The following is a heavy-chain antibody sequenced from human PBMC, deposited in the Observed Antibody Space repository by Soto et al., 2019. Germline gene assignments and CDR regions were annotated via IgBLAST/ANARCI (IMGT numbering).Heavy chain of an antibody. D-gene: IGHD2-15*01. V-gene: IGHV3-33*01. Sequence: QVQLVESRGGVVQPGRSLRLSCAASGFTFSSYGMHWVRQAPGKGLEWVAVIWYDGSNKYYADSVKGRFTISRDNSKNTLYLKMNSLRAEDTAVYYCARDGNYYCSGGSCLPHYWGQGTLVTVSS. CDR2: IWYDGSNK. CDR1: GFTFSSYG. CDR3: ARDGNYYCSGGSCLPHY. J-gene: IGHJ4*02.